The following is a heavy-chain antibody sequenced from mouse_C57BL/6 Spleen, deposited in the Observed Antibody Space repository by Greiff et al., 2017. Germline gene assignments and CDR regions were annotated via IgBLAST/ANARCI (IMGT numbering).Heavy chain of an antibody. Sequence: VKVVESDAELVKPGASVKISCKVSGYTFTDHTIHWMKQRPEQGLEWIGYIYPRDGSTKYNEKFKGKATLTADKSSSTAYMQLNSLTSEDSAVYFCAKAGTRWYFDVWGTGTTVTVSS. CDR1: GYTFTDHT. CDR3: AKAGTRWYFDV. J-gene: IGHJ1*03. CDR2: IYPRDGST. V-gene: IGHV1-78*01. D-gene: IGHD4-1*01.